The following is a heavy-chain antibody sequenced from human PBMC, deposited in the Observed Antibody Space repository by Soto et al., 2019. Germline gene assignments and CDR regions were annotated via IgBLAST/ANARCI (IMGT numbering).Heavy chain of an antibody. CDR3: ARLENSSGWGIGWFDP. CDR2: ISAYNGNT. V-gene: IGHV1-18*01. Sequence: QVPLVQSGAEVKKPGASVKVSSKASGYTFTSYGISWVRQAPGQGLEWMGWISAYNGNTNYAQKLQGRVTMTTDTSTSTAYMELRSLRSDDTAVYYCARLENSSGWGIGWFDPWGQGTLVTVSS. J-gene: IGHJ5*02. D-gene: IGHD6-19*01. CDR1: GYTFTSYG.